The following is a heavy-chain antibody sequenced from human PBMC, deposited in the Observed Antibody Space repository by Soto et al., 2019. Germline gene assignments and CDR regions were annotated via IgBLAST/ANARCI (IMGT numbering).Heavy chain of an antibody. Sequence: EVQLVESGGGLVQPGGSLRLSCAASGFTVSSKYMSWVRQAPGKGLEWVSLIQNVGPTYYADSVKGRFTISRDTSENTVHLQMDSLRAEDTAVYYCARDDVLCDGGRCYGVPLDVWGKRTTVTVSS. D-gene: IGHD2-15*01. J-gene: IGHJ6*04. CDR1: GFTVSSKY. CDR3: ARDDVLCDGGRCYGVPLDV. V-gene: IGHV3-66*01. CDR2: IQNVGPT.